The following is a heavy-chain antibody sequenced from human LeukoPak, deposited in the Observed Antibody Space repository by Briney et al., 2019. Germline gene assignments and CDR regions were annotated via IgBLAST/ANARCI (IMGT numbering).Heavy chain of an antibody. CDR1: GFTFSTYS. CDR3: AILSWDGRGTFS. V-gene: IGHV3-23*01. J-gene: IGHJ5*02. Sequence: GGSLRLSCAASGFTFSTYSMSWVRQAPGKGLEWVSAIRGGAENTYYADSVGGRFTISRDNYKDTLTLQMNSLRAEDTAIYYCAILSWDGRGTFSWGQGTLVTVSS. CDR2: IRGGAENT. D-gene: IGHD2/OR15-2a*01.